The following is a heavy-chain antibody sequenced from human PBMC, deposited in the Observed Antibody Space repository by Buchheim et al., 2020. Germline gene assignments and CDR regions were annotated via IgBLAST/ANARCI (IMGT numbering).Heavy chain of an antibody. Sequence: EVQLVESGGGLVQPGGSLRLSCVASGFTFSDHFMDWVRQAPGKGLEWVGRTRNKANSYSTEYAASGKGRFIVSRDDSRNSVYLQMNSLKAEDTAVYYCARDRTGGSFDYWGQG. CDR3: ARDRTGGSFDY. CDR2: TRNKANSYST. J-gene: IGHJ4*02. D-gene: IGHD2-8*02. V-gene: IGHV3-72*01. CDR1: GFTFSDHF.